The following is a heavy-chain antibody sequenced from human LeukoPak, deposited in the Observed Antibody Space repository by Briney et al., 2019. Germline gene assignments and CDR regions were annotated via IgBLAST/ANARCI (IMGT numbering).Heavy chain of an antibody. D-gene: IGHD2-2*02. CDR1: GGTFSSYA. V-gene: IGHV1-69*13. CDR2: IIPIFGTA. J-gene: IGHJ5*02. CDR3: ARVTGGRYCSTTSCYMRGWFDP. Sequence: SVKVSCKASGGTFSSYAISWVRQAPGQGLEWMGGIIPIFGTANYAQKFQGRVTITADESTRTAYMELSSLRSEDTAVYYCARVTGGRYCSTTSCYMRGWFDPWGQGTLVTVSS.